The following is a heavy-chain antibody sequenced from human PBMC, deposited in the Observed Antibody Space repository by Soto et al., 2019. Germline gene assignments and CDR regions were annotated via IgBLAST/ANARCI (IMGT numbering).Heavy chain of an antibody. CDR2: IIPIFRTP. D-gene: IGHD5-18*01. Sequence: GASVKVSCKASGGTFSSYAINWVRQAPGQGLEWMGGIIPIFRTPNNAQKFQGRVTITADESTTTVYMELSSLGSEDTAVYYCARSRIQLSFNAFDIRGQGTMVT. V-gene: IGHV1-69*13. CDR1: GGTFSSYA. CDR3: ARSRIQLSFNAFDI. J-gene: IGHJ3*02.